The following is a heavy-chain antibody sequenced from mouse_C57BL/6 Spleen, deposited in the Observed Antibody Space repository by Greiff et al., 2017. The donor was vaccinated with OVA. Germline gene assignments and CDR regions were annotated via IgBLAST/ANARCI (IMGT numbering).Heavy chain of an antibody. Sequence: EVKLMASEGGLVQPGSSMKLSCTASGFTFSDYYMAWVRQVPETGLEWVANINYDGSSTYYLASLTSRFIISRDNAKNILYLQMSSLKSEDAATYYCARDNDYDAMDYGGQGTSVTVSS. CDR3: ARDNDYDAMDY. CDR1: GFTFSDYY. V-gene: IGHV5-16*01. J-gene: IGHJ4*01. CDR2: INYDGSST.